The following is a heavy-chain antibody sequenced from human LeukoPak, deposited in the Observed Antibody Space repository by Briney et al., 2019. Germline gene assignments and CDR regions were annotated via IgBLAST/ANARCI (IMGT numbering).Heavy chain of an antibody. CDR3: ARALGYCSSTSCLPDAFDI. CDR2: ISSSSSYI. Sequence: PGGSLRLSCAASGFTFSSYSMNWVRQAPGKGLEWVSSISSSSSYIYYADSVKGRFTISRDNAKNSLYPQMNSLRAEDTAVYYCARALGYCSSTSCLPDAFDIWGQGTMVTVSS. V-gene: IGHV3-21*01. D-gene: IGHD2-2*01. CDR1: GFTFSSYS. J-gene: IGHJ3*02.